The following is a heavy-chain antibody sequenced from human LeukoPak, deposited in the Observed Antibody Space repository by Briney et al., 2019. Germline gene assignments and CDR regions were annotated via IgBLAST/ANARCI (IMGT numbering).Heavy chain of an antibody. J-gene: IGHJ4*02. D-gene: IGHD3-22*01. CDR3: TRGGYYDSSGYPYFDY. CDR1: GFTFSDYY. CDR2: ISSSGSTI. V-gene: IGHV3-11*01. Sequence: PGGSLRLSCAASGFTFSDYYMSWIRQAPGKGLEWVSYISSSGSTIYYADSVKGRFTISRDNAKNSLYLQMNSLKTEDTAVYYCTRGGYYDSSGYPYFDYWGQGTLVTVSS.